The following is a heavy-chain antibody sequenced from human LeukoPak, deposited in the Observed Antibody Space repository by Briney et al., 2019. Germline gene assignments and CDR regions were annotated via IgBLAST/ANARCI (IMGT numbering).Heavy chain of an antibody. CDR3: ARGTDKEGVDY. V-gene: IGHV4-34*01. J-gene: IGHJ4*02. D-gene: IGHD1-26*01. CDR2: INHSGST. Sequence: SETLSLTCAVYGGSFSGYYWSWIRQPPGKGLEWIREINHSGSTNYNPSLKSRVTISVDTSKNQFSLKLSSVTAADTAVYYCARGTDKEGVDYWGQGTLVTVSS. CDR1: GGSFSGYY.